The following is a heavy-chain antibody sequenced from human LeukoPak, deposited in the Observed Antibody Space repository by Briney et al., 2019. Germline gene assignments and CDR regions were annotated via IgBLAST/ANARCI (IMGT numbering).Heavy chain of an antibody. CDR3: ASIPVGGSYYFDY. J-gene: IGHJ4*02. V-gene: IGHV4-34*01. Sequence: SETLSLTCAVYGGSLSGYYWSWIRQPPGKGLEWIGEINHSGRTNYKPSLKSRVTISVDTSKNQFSLKLSSVTAADTAVYYCASIPVGGSYYFDYWGQGTLVTVSS. CDR1: GGSLSGYY. D-gene: IGHD1-26*01. CDR2: INHSGRT.